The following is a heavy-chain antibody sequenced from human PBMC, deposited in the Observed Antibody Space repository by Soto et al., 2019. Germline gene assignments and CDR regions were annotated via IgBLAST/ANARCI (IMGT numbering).Heavy chain of an antibody. Sequence: SETLSLTCTVSGGSITSSSYYWGWIRQPPGKGLEWIGSIYYSGSTYYNPSLKSRVTISVDTSKNQFSLKLSSVTAADTAVYYCATQEVGGTYVYTFDPWGQGALVTVSS. D-gene: IGHD1-26*01. CDR3: ATQEVGGTYVYTFDP. J-gene: IGHJ5*02. V-gene: IGHV4-39*01. CDR1: GGSITSSSYY. CDR2: IYYSGST.